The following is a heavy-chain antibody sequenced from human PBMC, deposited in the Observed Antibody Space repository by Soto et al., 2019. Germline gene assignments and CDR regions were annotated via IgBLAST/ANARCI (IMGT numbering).Heavy chain of an antibody. CDR3: ARQAPHSSGWFWFDP. CDR2: IYYSGST. D-gene: IGHD6-19*01. CDR1: GGSISSSTYY. J-gene: IGHJ5*02. V-gene: IGHV4-39*01. Sequence: SETLSLTCTVSGGSISSSTYYWGRIRQPPGKGLEWIGCIYYSGSTYYNPSLRSRVTISVDTSKNQFSLKLSSVTAADTAVYYCARQAPHSSGWFWFDPWGQGTLVTVS.